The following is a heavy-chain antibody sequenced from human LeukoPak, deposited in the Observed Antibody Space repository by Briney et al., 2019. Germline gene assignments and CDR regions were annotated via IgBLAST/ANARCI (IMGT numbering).Heavy chain of an antibody. CDR1: GFNFRTYN. J-gene: IGHJ4*02. V-gene: IGHV3-48*02. D-gene: IGHD1-26*01. CDR3: ARNPAGIGDY. Sequence: GGSLRLSCAASGFNFRTYNMNWVRQAPAKGLDWVSFISSDSRIIYYADSVKGRFTVSRDNAKNSLYLQMNSLTDEDTAVYYCARNPAGIGDYWGQGTLVTVSS. CDR2: ISSDSRII.